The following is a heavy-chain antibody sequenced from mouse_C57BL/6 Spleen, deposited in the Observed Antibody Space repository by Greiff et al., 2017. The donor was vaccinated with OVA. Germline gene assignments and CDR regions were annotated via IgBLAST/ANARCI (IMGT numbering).Heavy chain of an antibody. V-gene: IGHV5-6*01. CDR3: ARQASGYDAMDY. J-gene: IGHJ4*01. Sequence: EVQGVESGGDLVKPGGSLKLSCAASGFTFSSYGMSWVRQTPDTRLEWVATISSGGSYTYYPDSVKGRFTISRDNAKNTLYLQMSSLKSEDTAMYYCARQASGYDAMDYWGQGTSVTVSS. CDR1: GFTFSSYG. D-gene: IGHD3-2*02. CDR2: ISSGGSYT.